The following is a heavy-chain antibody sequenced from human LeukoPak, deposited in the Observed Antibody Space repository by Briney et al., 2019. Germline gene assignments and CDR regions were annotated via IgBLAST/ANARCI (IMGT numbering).Heavy chain of an antibody. D-gene: IGHD2-2*01. V-gene: IGHV3-30*02. Sequence: GGSLRLSCAASGFTFSTYGMHWVRQAPGKGLEWVAFIRYDGTNKYYADSVKGRFTISRDNSKNTLYLQMNSLRVEDTAVYYCAKDDAETSWYNWFDPWGQGTLVTVSS. CDR1: GFTFSTYG. CDR2: IRYDGTNK. CDR3: AKDDAETSWYNWFDP. J-gene: IGHJ5*02.